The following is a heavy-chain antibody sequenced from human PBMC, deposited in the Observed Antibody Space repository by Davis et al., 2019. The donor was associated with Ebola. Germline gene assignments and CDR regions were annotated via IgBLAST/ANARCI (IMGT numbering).Heavy chain of an antibody. D-gene: IGHD6-19*01. V-gene: IGHV3-30*02. CDR2: IKQDGSEK. Sequence: PGGSLRLSCAASGFNFRSYGMHWVRQAPGKGLEWVANIKQDGSEKYYADSVKGRFTISRDNSKNTLYLQMNSLRAEDTAVYYCGGGWLVLPNYWGQGTLVTVSS. J-gene: IGHJ4*02. CDR3: GGGWLVLPNY. CDR1: GFNFRSYG.